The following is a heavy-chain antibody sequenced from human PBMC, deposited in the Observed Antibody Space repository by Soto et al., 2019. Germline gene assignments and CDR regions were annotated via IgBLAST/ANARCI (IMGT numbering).Heavy chain of an antibody. CDR1: XXTXTXXX. CDR3: TRSAISPYGGLIGPFDY. CDR2: INPANGNT. J-gene: IGHJ4*02. V-gene: IGHV1-3*01. D-gene: IGHD3-16*02. Sequence: SVXXSCKATXXTXTXXXXXXVXQAPGQRLEWMGWINPANGNTKYSQKFQGRLTITSDTSANTVYMELNSLTSEDTAMYYCTRSAISPYGGLIGPFDYWGQGNLVTVSS.